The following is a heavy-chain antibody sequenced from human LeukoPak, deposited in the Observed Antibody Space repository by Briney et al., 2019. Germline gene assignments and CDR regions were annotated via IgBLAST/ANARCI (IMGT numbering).Heavy chain of an antibody. D-gene: IGHD1-26*01. CDR2: ISGGST. CDR1: GFTFSSYA. CDR3: AKSLPRLAGATPYGMDV. J-gene: IGHJ6*02. V-gene: IGHV3-23*01. Sequence: GGSLRLSCAASGFTFSSYAMSWVRQAPGKGLEWVSAISGGSTYYADSVKGRFTISRDNSKNTLYLQMNSLRAEDTAVYYCAKSLPRLAGATPYGMDVWGQGTTVTVSS.